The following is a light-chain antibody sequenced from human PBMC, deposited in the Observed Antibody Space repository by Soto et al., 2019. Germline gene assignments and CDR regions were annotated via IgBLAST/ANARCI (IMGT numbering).Light chain of an antibody. CDR2: GAS. CDR1: QSVSSSY. Sequence: EIVLTQSPGTLSLSPGERATLCCRASQSVSSSYLAWYQQKPGQAPRLLIYGASSRATGIPDRFSGSGSGTDFTLTISRLEPEDFAVYYCQQYGSSPPMYTFGQGTK. V-gene: IGKV3-20*01. J-gene: IGKJ2*01. CDR3: QQYGSSPPMYT.